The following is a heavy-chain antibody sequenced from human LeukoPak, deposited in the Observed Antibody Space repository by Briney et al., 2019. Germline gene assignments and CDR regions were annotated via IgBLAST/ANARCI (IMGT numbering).Heavy chain of an antibody. D-gene: IGHD3-22*01. V-gene: IGHV4-61*02. CDR2: IFTSGST. CDR1: GGSLSTGSYY. CDR3: ARDSRPPRVKYFQH. J-gene: IGHJ1*01. Sequence: SETLSLTCTVSGGSLSTGSYYWSWIRQPAGKELQWIGRIFTSGSTNYNPSLKSRVTISVDTSKNQFSLKLSSVTAADTAVYYLARDSRPPRVKYFQHWGQGTLVTVSS.